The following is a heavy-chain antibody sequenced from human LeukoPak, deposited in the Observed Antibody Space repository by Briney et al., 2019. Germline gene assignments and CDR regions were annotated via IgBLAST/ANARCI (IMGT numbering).Heavy chain of an antibody. Sequence: SETLSLTCTVYGGSFSGYYWSWIRQPPGKGLEWIGEVFHSGSTNYNPSLKSRVTISVDNSKNQLSLTLTSVTAADTAVYYCAREVGGDFDALDYWGQGTLVTVSS. CDR3: AREVGGDFDALDY. D-gene: IGHD4-17*01. CDR1: GGSFSGYY. J-gene: IGHJ4*02. CDR2: VFHSGST. V-gene: IGHV4-34*12.